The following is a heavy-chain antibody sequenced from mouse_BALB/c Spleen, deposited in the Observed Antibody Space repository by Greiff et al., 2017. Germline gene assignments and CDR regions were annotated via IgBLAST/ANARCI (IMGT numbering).Heavy chain of an antibody. CDR2: INPYNDGT. J-gene: IGHJ1*01. Sequence: VQLQQSGPELVKPGASVKMSCKASGYTFTSYVMHWVKQKPGQGLEWIGYINPYNDGTKYNEKFKGKATLTSDKSSSTAYMELSSLTSEDSAVYYCARVPYGNYVYWYFDVWGAGTTVTVSS. V-gene: IGHV1-14*01. CDR1: GYTFTSYV. D-gene: IGHD2-10*02. CDR3: ARVPYGNYVYWYFDV.